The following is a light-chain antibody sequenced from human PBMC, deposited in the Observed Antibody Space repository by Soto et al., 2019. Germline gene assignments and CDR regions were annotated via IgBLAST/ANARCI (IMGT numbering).Light chain of an antibody. J-gene: IGKJ4*01. CDR3: QQSYSTPR. V-gene: IGKV1-39*01. CDR1: QSISSY. Sequence: DIQMTQSPSSLSASVGDRVTITCRASQSISSYLNWYQQKPGKAPKLLIYAASSLQSGVPSRFSGSGSGTDFTLTISSLQPEDFANYYCQQSYSTPRFGGGTKVEIK. CDR2: AAS.